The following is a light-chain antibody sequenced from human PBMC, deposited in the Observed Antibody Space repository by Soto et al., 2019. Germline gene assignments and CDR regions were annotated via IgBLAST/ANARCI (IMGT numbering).Light chain of an antibody. Sequence: IQMTQSPATLSASVGDRVTITCRASQSISSWLAWYQQKKGKAPKLLIYTASTLKSGVPSRFSGSGYGTEFTLTISSLQPDDFATYYCQHHNSYSQAFGQGTKVDIK. J-gene: IGKJ1*01. CDR3: QHHNSYSQA. CDR2: TAS. CDR1: QSISSW. V-gene: IGKV1-5*03.